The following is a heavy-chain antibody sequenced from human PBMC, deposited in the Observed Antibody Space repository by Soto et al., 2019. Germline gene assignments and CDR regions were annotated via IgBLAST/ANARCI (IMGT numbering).Heavy chain of an antibody. Sequence: PGGSLRLSCAASGFTVSSNYMSWVRQAPGKGLEWVSVIYSGGSTYYADSVKGRFTISRDNSKNTLYLQMNSLRAEDTAVYYCARELLGSRGMDVWGQGTTVTVSS. CDR1: GFTVSSNY. V-gene: IGHV3-53*01. CDR3: ARELLGSRGMDV. J-gene: IGHJ6*02. D-gene: IGHD7-27*01. CDR2: IYSGGST.